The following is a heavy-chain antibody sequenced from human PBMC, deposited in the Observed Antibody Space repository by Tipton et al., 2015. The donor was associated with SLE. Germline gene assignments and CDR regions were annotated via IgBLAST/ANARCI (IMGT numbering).Heavy chain of an antibody. V-gene: IGHV4-4*07. D-gene: IGHD1-26*01. CDR3: ARVGGAFDY. Sequence: TLSLTCTVSGDSISNYYWSWIRQSAGKGLEWMGRFYPGGTTSYNPSLKSRVTISVDTSKNQFSLKLNSVTAADTAVYYCARVGGAFDYWGQGTLVTVSS. J-gene: IGHJ4*02. CDR1: GDSISNYY. CDR2: FYPGGTT.